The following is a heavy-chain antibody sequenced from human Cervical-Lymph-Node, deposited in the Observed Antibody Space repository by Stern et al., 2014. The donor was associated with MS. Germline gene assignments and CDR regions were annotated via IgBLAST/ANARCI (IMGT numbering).Heavy chain of an antibody. V-gene: IGHV3-21*01. Sequence: EVQLLQSGGGLVKPGESLRLSCDASGFTFSHYSINWVRQAPGKGLEWISSISNNSTHTYYAASVEGRFTISRDSAKDSVSLLMVSLRAEDTAVYYCARARVGDYARSPHLDSWGQGTLVTVSS. CDR3: ARARVGDYARSPHLDS. CDR2: ISNNSTHT. CDR1: GFTFSHYS. D-gene: IGHD4-17*01. J-gene: IGHJ4*02.